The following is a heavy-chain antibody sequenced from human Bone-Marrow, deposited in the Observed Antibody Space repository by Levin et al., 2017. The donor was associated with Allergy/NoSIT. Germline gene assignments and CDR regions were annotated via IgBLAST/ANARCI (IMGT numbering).Heavy chain of an antibody. V-gene: IGHV2-5*02. CDR3: AKRRGQGAQGGWSGGAFDT. CDR2: IYWDDDK. D-gene: IGHD6-19*01. CDR1: GFSLSTTGVG. Sequence: SGPTLVKPTQTLTLTCTFSGFSLSTTGVGVGWIRQPPGKALEYLTLIYWDDDKRYSPSMQSRLTIIKDTSKNQVVLTMTNMDPVDTATYYCAKRRGQGAQGGWSGGAFDTWGQGTMVTVSS. J-gene: IGHJ3*02.